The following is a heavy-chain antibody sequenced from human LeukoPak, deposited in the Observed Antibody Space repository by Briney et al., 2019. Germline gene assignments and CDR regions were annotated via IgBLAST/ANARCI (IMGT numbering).Heavy chain of an antibody. V-gene: IGHV4-4*07. CDR3: ATNYTAVSAFDS. J-gene: IGHJ4*02. CDR1: GGSTNSYY. CDR2: IQTSGST. D-gene: IGHD6-19*01. Sequence: KSSETLSLTCTVSGGSTNSYYWNWIRQPAGKGLEWIGHIQTSGSTKYNPSLKSRVTMSIDTSKNQFSLNLYSVTAADTAVYYCATNYTAVSAFDSWGQGTLVTVSS.